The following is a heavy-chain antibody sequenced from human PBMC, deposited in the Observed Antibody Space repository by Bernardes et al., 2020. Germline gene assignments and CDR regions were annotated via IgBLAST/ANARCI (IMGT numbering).Heavy chain of an antibody. D-gene: IGHD3-10*01. CDR3: ATSPVVRGVPITLRGDFDY. Sequence: ASVQLSYKVSGYTLTELSMPWVRHAPGQGLEWMGGFAPEDGETIYAQKFQGRVTMTEDTSTDTAYMELSSLRSEDTAVYYCATSPVVRGVPITLRGDFDYWGQGTLVTFSS. J-gene: IGHJ4*02. CDR1: GYTLTELS. CDR2: FAPEDGET. V-gene: IGHV1-24*01.